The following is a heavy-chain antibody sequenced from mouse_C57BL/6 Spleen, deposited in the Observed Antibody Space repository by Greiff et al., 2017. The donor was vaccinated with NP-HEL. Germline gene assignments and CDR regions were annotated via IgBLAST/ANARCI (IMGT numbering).Heavy chain of an antibody. CDR2: INYDGSST. CDR3: ARTGTGAMDY. V-gene: IGHV5-16*01. CDR1: GFTFSDYY. J-gene: IGHJ4*01. D-gene: IGHD4-1*01. Sequence: EVMLVESEGGLVQPGSSMKLSCTASGFTFSDYYMAWVRQVPEKGLEWVANINYDGSSTYYLDSLKSRFILSRDNAKNILYLQMSSLKSEDTATYYCARTGTGAMDYWGQGTSVTVSS.